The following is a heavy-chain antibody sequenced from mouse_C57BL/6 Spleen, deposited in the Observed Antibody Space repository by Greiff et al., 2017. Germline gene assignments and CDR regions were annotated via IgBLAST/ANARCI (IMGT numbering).Heavy chain of an antibody. Sequence: QVQLQQSGAELVKPGASVKLSCKASGYTFTSYWMHWVKQRPGRGLEWIGRIDPNSGGTKYNEKFKSKATLTVDKSSSTAYMQLSSLTSEDSAVYYCACYYYGSSSFYYAMDYWGQGTSVTVSS. V-gene: IGHV1-62-3*01. CDR1: GYTFTSYW. CDR2: IDPNSGGT. D-gene: IGHD1-1*01. CDR3: ACYYYGSSSFYYAMDY. J-gene: IGHJ4*01.